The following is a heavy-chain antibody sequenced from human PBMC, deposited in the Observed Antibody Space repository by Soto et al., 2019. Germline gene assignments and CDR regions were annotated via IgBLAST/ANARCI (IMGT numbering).Heavy chain of an antibody. J-gene: IGHJ6*02. CDR2: IYHSGST. CDR1: GGSISSSNW. Sequence: SETLSLTCAVSGGSISSSNWWSWVRQPPGKGLEWIGEIYHSGSTNYNPSLKSRVTISVDKSKNQFSLKLSSVTAADTAVYYCARVFTIFGVVICGMDVWGQGTTVTVSS. V-gene: IGHV4-4*02. CDR3: ARVFTIFGVVICGMDV. D-gene: IGHD3-3*01.